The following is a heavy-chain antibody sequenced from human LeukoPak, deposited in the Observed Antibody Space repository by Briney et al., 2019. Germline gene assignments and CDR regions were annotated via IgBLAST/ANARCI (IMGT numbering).Heavy chain of an antibody. J-gene: IGHJ4*02. CDR1: GFTFSSYN. CDR3: TRDPRRLDY. Sequence: GGSLRLSCTASGFTFSSYNMHWVRQAPGKGLEWVSAISGSGGSTYYADSVEGRFTISRDNAKNSLYLQMNSLRAEDTAVYYCTRDPRRLDYWGQGTLVTVSS. CDR2: ISGSGGST. V-gene: IGHV3-21*04.